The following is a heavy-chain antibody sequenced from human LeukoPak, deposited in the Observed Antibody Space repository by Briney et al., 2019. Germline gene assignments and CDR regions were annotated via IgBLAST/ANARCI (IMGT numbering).Heavy chain of an antibody. Sequence: PSQTLSLTCTVSGGSISSGSHYWSWIRQPAGKGLEWIGRIYTSGSTNYNPSLKSRVTISVDTSKNQFSLKLSSVTAADTAVYYCARVTYYYDRSDDWFDPWGQGTLVTVSS. J-gene: IGHJ5*02. CDR2: IYTSGST. D-gene: IGHD3-22*01. CDR3: ARVTYYYDRSDDWFDP. CDR1: GGSISSGSHY. V-gene: IGHV4-61*02.